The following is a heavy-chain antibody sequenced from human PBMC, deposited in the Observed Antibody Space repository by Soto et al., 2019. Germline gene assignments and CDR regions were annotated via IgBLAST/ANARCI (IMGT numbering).Heavy chain of an antibody. D-gene: IGHD3-22*01. Sequence: QLQLQESGSGLVKPSQTLSLTCAVSGASVSSGGYSWSWIRQPPGKGLEWIGYIYHSGTTYYNPSLKSRVTISVDRSKNQFSLNLSSVTAADTAVYYCASIYSESRGYYPFEYWGQGTLVTVSS. CDR2: IYHSGTT. J-gene: IGHJ4*02. CDR3: ASIYSESRGYYPFEY. V-gene: IGHV4-30-2*01. CDR1: GASVSSGGYS.